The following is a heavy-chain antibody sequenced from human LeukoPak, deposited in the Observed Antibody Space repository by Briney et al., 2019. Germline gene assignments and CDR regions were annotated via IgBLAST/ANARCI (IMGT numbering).Heavy chain of an antibody. CDR3: ASDTTAMVTYFDY. CDR1: GYTLTELS. V-gene: IGHV1-24*01. D-gene: IGHD5-18*01. Sequence: ASVKVSCKVSGYTLTELSMHWVRQAPGKGLEWMGGFDPEDGETIYAQKFQGRVTMTEDTSTDTVYMELSSLRSEDTAVYYCASDTTAMVTYFDYWGQGTLVTVSS. J-gene: IGHJ4*02. CDR2: FDPEDGET.